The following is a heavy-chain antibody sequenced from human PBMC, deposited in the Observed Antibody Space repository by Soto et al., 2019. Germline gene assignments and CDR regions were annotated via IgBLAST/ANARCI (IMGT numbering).Heavy chain of an antibody. D-gene: IGHD5-12*01. V-gene: IGHV3-21*01. CDR1: GFTFSSYS. CDR3: ARDAVEMATILVDY. J-gene: IGHJ4*02. CDR2: ISSSSSYI. Sequence: PGGSLRLSCAASGFTFSSYSLNWVRQAPGKGREWVSSISSSSSYIYYADSVKGRFAISRDNAKNSLYLQMNSLRAEDTAVYYCARDAVEMATILVDYWGQGTLVTVSS.